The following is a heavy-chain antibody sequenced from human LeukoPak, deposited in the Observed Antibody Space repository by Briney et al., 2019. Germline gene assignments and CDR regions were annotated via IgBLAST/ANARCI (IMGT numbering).Heavy chain of an antibody. V-gene: IGHV4-31*03. CDR3: ARASAAGGYYFDY. J-gene: IGHJ4*02. Sequence: SETLSLTCTVSGGSISSGGYYWSWIRQHPGKGLEWIGYIYYSGSTYYNPSLKSRVTISVDTSKNQFSLKLSSVTAADTAVYYCARASAAGGYYFDYWGQGTLVTVSS. CDR1: GGSISSGGYY. D-gene: IGHD6-13*01. CDR2: IYYSGST.